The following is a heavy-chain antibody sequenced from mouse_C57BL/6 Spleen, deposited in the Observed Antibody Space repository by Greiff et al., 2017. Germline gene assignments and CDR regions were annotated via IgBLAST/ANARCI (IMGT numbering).Heavy chain of an antibody. D-gene: IGHD2-1*01. CDR2: INPSTGGT. Sequence: EVQLQQSGPELVKPGASVKISCKASGYSFTGYYMNWVKQSPEKSLEWIGEINPSTGGTTYNQKFKAKATLTVDKSSSTAYMQLKSLTSEDSAVYYCARHYGNYHAMDDWGQGTSVTVSS. V-gene: IGHV1-42*01. CDR3: ARHYGNYHAMDD. J-gene: IGHJ4*01. CDR1: GYSFTGYY.